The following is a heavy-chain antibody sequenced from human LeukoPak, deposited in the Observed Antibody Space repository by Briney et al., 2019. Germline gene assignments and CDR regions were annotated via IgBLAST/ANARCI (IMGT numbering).Heavy chain of an antibody. CDR2: IYYSGST. CDR1: GGSISSGGYY. J-gene: IGHJ6*02. Sequence: SQTLSLTCTVSGGSISSGGYYWSWIRQHPGKGLEWIGYIYYSGSTYYNPSLKSRVTISVDTSKNQFSLKLSSVTAADTAVYYCARERIAHYYYYGMDVWGQGTTVTVSS. D-gene: IGHD2/OR15-2a*01. V-gene: IGHV4-31*03. CDR3: ARERIAHYYYYGMDV.